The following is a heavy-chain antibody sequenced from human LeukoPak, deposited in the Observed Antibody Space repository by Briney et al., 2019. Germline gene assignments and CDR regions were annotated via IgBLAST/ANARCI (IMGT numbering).Heavy chain of an antibody. CDR1: GFTFSSYG. CDR3: AKPRDILTSYYPGFDY. J-gene: IGHJ4*02. Sequence: GGSLRLSCAASGFTFSSYGMHWVRQAPGKGLEWVAVISYDGSNKYYADSVKGRFTISRDNSKNTLYLQMNSLRAEDTAVYYCAKPRDILTSYYPGFDYWGQGTLVTVSS. CDR2: ISYDGSNK. D-gene: IGHD3-9*01. V-gene: IGHV3-30*18.